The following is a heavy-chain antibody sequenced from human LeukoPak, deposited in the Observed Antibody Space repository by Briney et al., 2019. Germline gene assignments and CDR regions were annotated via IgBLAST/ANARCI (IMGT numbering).Heavy chain of an antibody. CDR1: GFTFNTYW. CDR3: AKDGVNHTLGLYFDY. J-gene: IGHJ4*02. Sequence: GGSLRLSCAASGFTFNTYWMSWVRQAPGKGLEWVANINLPGTEHNYADSVKGRFTISRDNSKNTLYLQMNSLRAEDTAVYYCAKDGVNHTLGLYFDYWGQGTLVTVSS. CDR2: INLPGTEH. V-gene: IGHV3-7*01. D-gene: IGHD3-3*01.